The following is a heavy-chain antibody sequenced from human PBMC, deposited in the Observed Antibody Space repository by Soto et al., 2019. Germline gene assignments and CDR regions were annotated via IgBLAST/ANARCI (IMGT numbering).Heavy chain of an antibody. Sequence: QVHLQESGPGLVKPSQTLSLTCTVSGASVTSVDYYWSWIRQSPGTGLEWIGNIYYRGTSYYNPSLKSRVSMSVDTSKNQFSLKIQSVTAADTAVYYCAGALGILASYYRPWGQGTLVTVSS. CDR1: GASVTSVDYY. V-gene: IGHV4-30-4*01. J-gene: IGHJ5*01. CDR2: IYYRGTS. D-gene: IGHD3-9*01. CDR3: AGALGILASYYRP.